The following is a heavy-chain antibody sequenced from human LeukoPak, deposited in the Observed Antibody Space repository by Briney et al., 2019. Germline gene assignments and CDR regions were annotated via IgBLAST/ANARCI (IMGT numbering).Heavy chain of an antibody. Sequence: GRSLRLSCAASGFTFSSYGMHWVRQAPGKGLEWVAVIWYDGSNKYYADSVKGRFTISRDNSKNTLYLQMNSLRAEDTAVYYCARERDYDSNGYYVFGYWGQGTLVTVSS. J-gene: IGHJ4*02. CDR1: GFTFSSYG. CDR2: IWYDGSNK. CDR3: ARERDYDSNGYYVFGY. D-gene: IGHD3-22*01. V-gene: IGHV3-33*01.